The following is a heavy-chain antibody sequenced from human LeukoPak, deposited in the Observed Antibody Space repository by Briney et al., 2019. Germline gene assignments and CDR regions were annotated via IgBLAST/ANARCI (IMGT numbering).Heavy chain of an antibody. Sequence: SETLSLICTVSGASIRTYYWSWIRQPPGKGLEWIGYIYYSGSTNYNPSLKSRVTISVDTSKNQFSLKLSSVTAAGTAVYYCARGDNWNYWNFDYWGQGTLVTVSS. CDR1: GASIRTYY. V-gene: IGHV4-59*01. D-gene: IGHD1-7*01. J-gene: IGHJ4*02. CDR3: ARGDNWNYWNFDY. CDR2: IYYSGST.